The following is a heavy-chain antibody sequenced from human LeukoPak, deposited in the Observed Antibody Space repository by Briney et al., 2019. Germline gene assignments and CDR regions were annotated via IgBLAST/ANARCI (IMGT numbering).Heavy chain of an antibody. D-gene: IGHD6-19*01. J-gene: IGHJ3*02. CDR3: ASRRSGWPNDAFDI. V-gene: IGHV3-48*01. CDR1: GFIFGGYT. CDR2: ISPSGENK. Sequence: GGSLRLSCAGSGFIFGGYTMNWVRQAPGKGLEWLSYISPSGENKLYADSVKGRFSISRDNAKNSAYLQMDSLRAEDTAVYYCASRRSGWPNDAFDIWGQGTMVTVTS.